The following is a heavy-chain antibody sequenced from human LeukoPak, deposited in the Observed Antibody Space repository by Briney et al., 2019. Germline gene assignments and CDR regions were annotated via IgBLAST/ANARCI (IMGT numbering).Heavy chain of an antibody. CDR2: MRYDGSNR. Sequence: GGSLRLSCATSGFNFSNYDMHWVRQAPGKGLEWVAFMRYDGSNRYYADSVKGRFTISRDNSKNTLYLQMNSLRTEDTAVYYRAKGDYWGQGTLVTVSS. V-gene: IGHV3-30*02. CDR3: AKGDY. CDR1: GFNFSNYD. J-gene: IGHJ4*02.